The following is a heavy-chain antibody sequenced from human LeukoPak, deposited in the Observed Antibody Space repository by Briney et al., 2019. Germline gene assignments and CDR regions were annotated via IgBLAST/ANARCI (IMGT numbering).Heavy chain of an antibody. CDR2: LSDTGDSR. D-gene: IGHD2-8*01. Sequence: PGGSLSFSCAASALTLSKHPMYWLRPAPGKGLECVSSLSDTGDSRHYADSVKGRFTISRDSARSALYLQMNSLRAEDTAAYYCAKGDCASGSCYFDDWGQGSQVTVSS. V-gene: IGHV3-23*01. J-gene: IGHJ4*02. CDR3: AKGDCASGSCYFDD. CDR1: ALTLSKHP.